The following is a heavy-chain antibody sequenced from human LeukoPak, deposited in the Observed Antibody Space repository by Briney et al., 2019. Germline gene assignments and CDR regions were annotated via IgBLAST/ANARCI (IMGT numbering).Heavy chain of an antibody. CDR1: GYSISSGYY. CDR2: IYHSGST. D-gene: IGHD2-15*01. V-gene: IGHV4-38-2*01. J-gene: IGHJ3*02. Sequence: PSETLSLTCAVSGYSISSGYYWGWIRQPPGKGLEWIGSIYHSGSTYYNPSLKSRVTISVDTSKNQFSLKLSSVTAADTAVYYCARADWDCSGGSCYSVGAFDIWGQGTMVTVSS. CDR3: ARADWDCSGGSCYSVGAFDI.